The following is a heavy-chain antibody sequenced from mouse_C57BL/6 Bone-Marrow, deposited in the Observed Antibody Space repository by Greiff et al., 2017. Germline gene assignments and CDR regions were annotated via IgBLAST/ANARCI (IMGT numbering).Heavy chain of an antibody. J-gene: IGHJ3*01. CDR1: GYAFTNYL. CDR2: INPGSGGT. CDR3: ARSRYDYPAWFAY. D-gene: IGHD2-4*01. V-gene: IGHV1-54*01. Sequence: QVQLQQSGAELVRPGTSVKVSCKASGYAFTNYLIEWVKQRPGQGLEWIGVINPGSGGTNYNEKFKGKATLTADKSSSTAYMQLSSLTSEHSAVYFCARSRYDYPAWFAYWGQGTLVTVSA.